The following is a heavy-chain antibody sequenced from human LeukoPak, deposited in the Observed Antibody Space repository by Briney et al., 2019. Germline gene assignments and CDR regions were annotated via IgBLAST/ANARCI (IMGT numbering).Heavy chain of an antibody. CDR1: GFIFSSDD. V-gene: IGHV3-33*05. CDR3: ARESEGGTGTSCPDY. D-gene: IGHD2-2*01. Sequence: GGSLRLSCAASGFIFSSDDMHWVRQAPGKGLEWVAGIQSNGRNKYYVDSVKGRFTISRDNSKSTLYLQVNSLRVEDTALYYCARESEGGTGTSCPDYWGQGTLVTVSS. J-gene: IGHJ4*02. CDR2: IQSNGRNK.